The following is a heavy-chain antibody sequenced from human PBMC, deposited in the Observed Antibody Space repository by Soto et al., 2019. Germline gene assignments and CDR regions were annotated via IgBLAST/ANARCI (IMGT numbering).Heavy chain of an antibody. J-gene: IGHJ3*02. CDR1: GGSISSGGYY. V-gene: IGHV4-31*03. CDR3: ARDDSSGYYQSNAAFDI. D-gene: IGHD3-22*01. CDR2: IYSSGST. Sequence: TLSLTCTVSGGSISSGGYYWSWIRQDPGKGLEWIGYIYSSGSTYYNPSLKNRLTISVAMSKNQGSQKLSSVTAGDTAEYCCARDDSSGYYQSNAAFDIWGQGTMVTVSS.